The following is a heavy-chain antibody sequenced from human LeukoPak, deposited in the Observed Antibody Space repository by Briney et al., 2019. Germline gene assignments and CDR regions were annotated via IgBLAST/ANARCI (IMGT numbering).Heavy chain of an antibody. Sequence: PSETLSLTCTVYGGSISSYYWSWIRQPAGKGLEGIGRIYTSGSTNYNPSLKSRVTMSVDTSKNQFSLKLSSVTAADSTLYYYATVFVDTAMGDAFDIWGQGTMVTVSS. CDR3: ATVFVDTAMGDAFDI. CDR1: GGSISSYY. J-gene: IGHJ3*02. D-gene: IGHD5-18*01. V-gene: IGHV4-4*07. CDR2: IYTSGST.